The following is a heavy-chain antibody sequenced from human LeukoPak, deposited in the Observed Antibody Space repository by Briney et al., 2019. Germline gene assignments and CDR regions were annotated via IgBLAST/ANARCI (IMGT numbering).Heavy chain of an antibody. Sequence: GGSLRLSCAASGFTFSSYSMNWVRQAPGKGLEWVSSISSSSSYIYYADSVKGRFTISRDNAKNSLYLQVNSLRAEDTAVYYCARVGILNWFDPGGQGTLVTVSS. V-gene: IGHV3-21*01. J-gene: IGHJ5*02. CDR1: GFTFSSYS. CDR2: ISSSSSYI. CDR3: ARVGILNWFDP.